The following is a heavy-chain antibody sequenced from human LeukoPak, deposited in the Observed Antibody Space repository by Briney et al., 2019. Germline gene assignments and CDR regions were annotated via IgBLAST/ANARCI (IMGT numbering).Heavy chain of an antibody. V-gene: IGHV4-59*01. D-gene: IGHD3-22*01. CDR2: IIYSGRT. CDR3: TKWGYYFDTTGPVATTDDS. CDR1: GGSISYYY. J-gene: IGHJ4*02. Sequence: SETLSLTCTVSGGSISYYYWTWVRQPPGKGLEWIGYIIYSGRTDYNPSLKSRVTMSVDTSRNQFSLRLSSVTAADTAVYYCTKWGYYFDTTGPVATTDDSWGQGTLVTVSS.